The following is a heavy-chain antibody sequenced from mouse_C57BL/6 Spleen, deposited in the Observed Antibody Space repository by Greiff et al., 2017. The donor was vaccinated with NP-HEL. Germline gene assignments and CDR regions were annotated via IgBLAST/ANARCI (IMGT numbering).Heavy chain of an antibody. CDR2: IDPEDGDT. CDR1: GFNIKDYY. J-gene: IGHJ3*01. V-gene: IGHV14-1*01. D-gene: IGHD3-2*02. Sequence: EVKLQQSGAELVRPGASVKLSCTASGFNIKDYYMHWVKQRPEQGLEWIGRIDPEDGDTEYAPKFQGKATMTADTSSNTAYLQLSSLTSEDTAVYYCTTRTAQATRVWFAYWGQGTLVTVSA. CDR3: TTRTAQATRVWFAY.